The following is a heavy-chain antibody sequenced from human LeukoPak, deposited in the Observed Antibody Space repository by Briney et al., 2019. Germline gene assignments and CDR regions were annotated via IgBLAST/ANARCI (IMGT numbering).Heavy chain of an antibody. J-gene: IGHJ4*02. CDR2: TSAGGGST. V-gene: IGHV3-23*01. CDR3: AKGDPPTYYDILTGQDY. Sequence: GGSLRLSCAASGFTFSSYAMSWVRQAPGKGLEWVAGTSAGGGSTYYADSVKGRFTISRDNSKNMLYLQLNSLRAEDTAVYYCAKGDPPTYYDILTGQDYWGQGTLVTVSS. D-gene: IGHD3-9*01. CDR1: GFTFSSYA.